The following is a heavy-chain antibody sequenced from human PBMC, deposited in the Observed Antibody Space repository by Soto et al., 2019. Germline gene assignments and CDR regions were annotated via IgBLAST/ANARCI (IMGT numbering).Heavy chain of an antibody. J-gene: IGHJ6*02. CDR1: GGSISSSSYY. V-gene: IGHV4-39*01. CDR3: ASERYFDWSYGMDV. CDR2: IYYSGST. D-gene: IGHD3-9*01. Sequence: SETLSLTCTVSGGSISSSSYYWGWIRQPPGKGLEWIGSIYYSGSTYYNPSLKSRVTISVDTSKNQFSLKLSSVTAADTAVYYCASERYFDWSYGMDVWGQGTTVTVSS.